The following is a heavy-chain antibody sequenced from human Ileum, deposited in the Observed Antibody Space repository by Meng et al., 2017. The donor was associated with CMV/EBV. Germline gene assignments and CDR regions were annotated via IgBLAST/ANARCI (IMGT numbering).Heavy chain of an antibody. V-gene: IGHV3-21*01. CDR2: ISNSGTFI. D-gene: IGHD6-13*01. CDR1: GFAFSSYS. J-gene: IGHJ4*02. CDR3: ARGSVRGIASAGAMVD. Sequence: GFAFSSYSMHWVRQAPGKGLEWVSSISNSGTFIYYANSLKGRFTISRDNAKNSLYLQMNSLRAEDTAVYYCARGSVRGIASAGAMVDWGQGTLVTVSS.